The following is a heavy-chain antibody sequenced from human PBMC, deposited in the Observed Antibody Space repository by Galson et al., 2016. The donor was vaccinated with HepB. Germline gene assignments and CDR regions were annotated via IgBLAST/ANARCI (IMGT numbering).Heavy chain of an antibody. V-gene: IGHV4-61*01. Sequence: SETLSLTCTVSGGAVSSGSYYWSWIRQPPGKGLEWIGYIYNSGSTKYNPSLKSRVTISIDTSKNQFSLKLSSVTAADTAVYHCARDRSYYDSIGYFHDVFDIWGQGTMVTVSS. CDR2: IYNSGST. CDR3: ARDRSYYDSIGYFHDVFDI. D-gene: IGHD3-22*01. J-gene: IGHJ3*02. CDR1: GGAVSSGSYY.